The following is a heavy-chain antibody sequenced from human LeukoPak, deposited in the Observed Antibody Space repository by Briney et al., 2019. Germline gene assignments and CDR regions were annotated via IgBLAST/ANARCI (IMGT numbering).Heavy chain of an antibody. CDR1: GGSISSYY. CDR2: IYYTGST. Sequence: IPSETLSLTCTVSGGSISSYYWSWIRQPPGKGLEWLGYIYYTGSTNYNPPLKSRVTISVATSKNQFSLKLSSVTAADTAVYYCARAYGAGYDFRGAFDIWGHGKMVAAS. V-gene: IGHV4-59*01. D-gene: IGHD5-12*01. J-gene: IGHJ3*02. CDR3: ARAYGAGYDFRGAFDI.